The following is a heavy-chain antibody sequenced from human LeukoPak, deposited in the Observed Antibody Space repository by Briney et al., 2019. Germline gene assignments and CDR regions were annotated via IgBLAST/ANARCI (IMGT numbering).Heavy chain of an antibody. J-gene: IGHJ4*02. D-gene: IGHD1-26*01. CDR2: ISGSGDST. CDR1: GFTFSTFA. CDR3: VRDRGTYRPIDY. Sequence: GGSLRLSCAASGFTFSTFAMNWVRQAPGKGLEWVSAISGSGDSTYYADSVKGRFTISRDNAQNSLYLQMNSLRAEDTAIYYCVRDRGTYRPIDYWGQGTLVTVSS. V-gene: IGHV3-23*01.